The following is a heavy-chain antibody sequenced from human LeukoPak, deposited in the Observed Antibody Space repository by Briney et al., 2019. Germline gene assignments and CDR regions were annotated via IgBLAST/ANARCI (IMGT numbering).Heavy chain of an antibody. Sequence: PSETLSLTCTVSGGSISSGSYYWSWIRQPAGKGLEWIGRIYTSGSTNYNPSLKSRVTISVDTSKNQFSLKLSSVTAPDTAVYYCARDRGYSYGYFDYWGQGTLVTVSS. D-gene: IGHD5-18*01. CDR1: GGSISSGSYY. J-gene: IGHJ4*02. V-gene: IGHV4-61*02. CDR3: ARDRGYSYGYFDY. CDR2: IYTSGST.